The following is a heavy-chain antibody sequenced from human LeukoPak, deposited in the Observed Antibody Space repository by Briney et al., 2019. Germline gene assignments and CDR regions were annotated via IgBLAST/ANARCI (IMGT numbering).Heavy chain of an antibody. CDR1: GYIFTGYY. D-gene: IGHD4-17*01. J-gene: IGHJ4*02. CDR3: ARPLDYGDYDY. Sequence: ASVKVSCTASGYIFTGYYMHWVRQAPGQGLEWMGWINPNSGGTNYAQKFQGRVTMTRDTSISTAYMELSRLRSDDTAVYYCARPLDYGDYDYWGQGTLVTVSS. V-gene: IGHV1-2*02. CDR2: INPNSGGT.